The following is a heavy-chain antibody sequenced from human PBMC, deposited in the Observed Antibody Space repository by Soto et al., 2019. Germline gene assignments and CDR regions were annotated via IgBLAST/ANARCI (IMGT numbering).Heavy chain of an antibody. J-gene: IGHJ6*02. CDR3: ARDQAGGKLRYYYYGMDV. CDR2: IWYDGSNK. V-gene: IGHV3-33*01. Sequence: QVQLVESGGGVVQPGRSLRLSCAASGFTFSSYGMHWVRQAPGKGLEWVAVIWYDGSNKYYADSVKGRFTISRDNSKNTLNLQMNSLRAEDTAVYYCARDQAGGKLRYYYYGMDVWGQGATVTVSS. CDR1: GFTFSSYG. D-gene: IGHD1-7*01.